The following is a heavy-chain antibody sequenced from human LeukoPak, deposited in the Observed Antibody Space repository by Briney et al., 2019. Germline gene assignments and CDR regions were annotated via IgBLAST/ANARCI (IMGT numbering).Heavy chain of an antibody. D-gene: IGHD1-26*01. CDR3: ARGIVGATIRSLGFDY. V-gene: IGHV3-23*01. CDR1: GFTFSSYA. Sequence: KPGGSLRLSCAASGFTFSSYAMSWVRQAPGKGLEWVSAISGSGGGTYYPDSVEGRFTISRDNSKNTLYLQMNSLRAEDTAVYYCARGIVGATIRSLGFDYWGQGTLVTVSS. CDR2: ISGSGGGT. J-gene: IGHJ4*02.